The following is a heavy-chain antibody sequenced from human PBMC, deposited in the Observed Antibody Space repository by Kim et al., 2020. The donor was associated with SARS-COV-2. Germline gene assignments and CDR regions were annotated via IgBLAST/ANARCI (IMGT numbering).Heavy chain of an antibody. CDR3: AKDKTIFGVVIGPYGMDV. CDR1: GFTFSSYG. J-gene: IGHJ6*02. CDR2: ISYDGSNK. V-gene: IGHV3-30*18. Sequence: GGSLRLSCAASGFTFSSYGMHWVRQAPGKGLEWVAVISYDGSNKYYADSVKGRFTISRDNSKNTLYLQMNSLRAEDTAVYYCAKDKTIFGVVIGPYGMDVWGQGTTVTVSS. D-gene: IGHD3-3*01.